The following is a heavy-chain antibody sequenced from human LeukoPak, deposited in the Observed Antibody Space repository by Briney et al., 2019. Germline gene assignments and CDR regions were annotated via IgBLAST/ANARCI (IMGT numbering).Heavy chain of an antibody. CDR1: GGTFSSYA. D-gene: IGHD1-26*01. CDR2: IIPIFGTA. Sequence: SVKVSCKASGGTFSSYAISWVRQAPGQGLEWMGRIIPIFGTANYAQRFQGRVTITTDESTSTVYMELSSLRSEDTAVYYCARVSSGSPDFDYWGQGTLVTVSS. V-gene: IGHV1-69*05. CDR3: ARVSSGSPDFDY. J-gene: IGHJ4*02.